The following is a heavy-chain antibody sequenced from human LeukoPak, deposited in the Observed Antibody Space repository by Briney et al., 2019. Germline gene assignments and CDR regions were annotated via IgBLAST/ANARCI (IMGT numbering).Heavy chain of an antibody. J-gene: IGHJ4*02. CDR2: VADDGKDK. CDR1: GFIFSRNG. V-gene: IGHV3-30*12. Sequence: GGSLRLSCAASGFIFSRNGMHRVRQAPGKGLEWVAVVADDGKDKHYVESVKGRFTISRDNSKNTLHLQMNSLRAEDTAVYYCAPSLGGSSLVPLGYWGQGTLVTVSS. D-gene: IGHD2-15*01. CDR3: APSLGGSSLVPLGY.